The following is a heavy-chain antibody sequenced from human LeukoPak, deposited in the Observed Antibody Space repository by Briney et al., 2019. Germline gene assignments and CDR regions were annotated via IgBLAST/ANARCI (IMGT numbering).Heavy chain of an antibody. CDR1: GFTFSSDG. D-gene: IGHD5-18*01. Sequence: GGALILSCSASGFTFSSDGMHSVRQAPGNGLDGVAFIRYDGSNKYYADSVKGRFTISRDNPKTTLYLQMNSLRGEDTAVYYCAKAVYSYGDSWGQGTLVTVSS. J-gene: IGHJ4*02. CDR2: IRYDGSNK. CDR3: AKAVYSYGDS. V-gene: IGHV3-30*02.